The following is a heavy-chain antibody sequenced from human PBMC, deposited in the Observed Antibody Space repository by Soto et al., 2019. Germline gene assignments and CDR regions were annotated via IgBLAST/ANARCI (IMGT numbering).Heavy chain of an antibody. V-gene: IGHV1-18*01. J-gene: IGHJ6*02. Sequence: QVQLVQSGAEVKKPGASVKVSCKASGYTFTSYGISWVRQAPGQGLEWMGWLSAYNGNTNYAQKLQGRVTMTTDTSTSTAYMELRSLRSDDTAVYYCAREPSMGKQQLSWLDSYYGMDVWGQGTTVTVSS. CDR1: GYTFTSYG. D-gene: IGHD6-13*01. CDR3: AREPSMGKQQLSWLDSYYGMDV. CDR2: LSAYNGNT.